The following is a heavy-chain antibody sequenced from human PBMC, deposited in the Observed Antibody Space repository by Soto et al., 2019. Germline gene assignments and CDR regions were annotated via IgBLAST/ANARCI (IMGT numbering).Heavy chain of an antibody. CDR3: ETNHGGNSDNALDI. D-gene: IGHD4-4*01. V-gene: IGHV1-2*04. CDR2: INPNSGGT. Sequence: ASVKVSCKASGYTFTGYYMHWVRQAPGQGLEWMGWINPNSGGTNYAQKFQGWVTMTRDTSISTAYMELSRLRSDDTAVYYCETNHGGNSDNALDIWGQGTMVTVSS. CDR1: GYTFTGYY. J-gene: IGHJ3*02.